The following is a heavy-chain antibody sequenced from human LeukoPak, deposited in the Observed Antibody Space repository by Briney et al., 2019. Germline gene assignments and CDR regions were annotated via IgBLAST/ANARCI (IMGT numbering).Heavy chain of an antibody. CDR2: IYPRCSDT. J-gene: IGHJ4*02. CDR1: GYNFTSYW. V-gene: IGHV5-51*01. CDR3: ARRGEAMDPFDY. Sequence: GGALEISCQGSGYNFTSYWIGWVRQLPGKGVEGTGIIYPRCSDTRYSPSFQGQVSISADKSINTAYLQWSSLKASDTAIYYCARRGEAMDPFDYWGQGTLVTVSP. D-gene: IGHD5-18*01.